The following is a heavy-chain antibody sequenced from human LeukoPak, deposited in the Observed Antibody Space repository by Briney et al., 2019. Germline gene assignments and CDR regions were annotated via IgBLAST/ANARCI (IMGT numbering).Heavy chain of an antibody. CDR3: VRPDRGNYFPY. CDR2: IRDKAHNYVT. V-gene: IGHV3-73*01. D-gene: IGHD2-15*01. Sequence: GGSLRLSCAASGFGFSASSIHWVRQAPGRGLEWIARIRDKAHNYVTAYIGLVRGRFTLSRDDSKNTAYLQMDSLKIEDTAIYYCVRPDRGNYFPYWGQGALVTVSS. CDR1: GFGFSASS. J-gene: IGHJ4*02.